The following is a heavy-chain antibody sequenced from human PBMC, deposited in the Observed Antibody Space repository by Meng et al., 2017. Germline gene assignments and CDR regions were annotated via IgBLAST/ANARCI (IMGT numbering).Heavy chain of an antibody. CDR3: ARAHSSGWYSFFDY. CDR2: INTKTGKP. J-gene: IGHJ4*02. Sequence: QVKVSQLGFELKWPGASGKVSCKASGYTFSTNVMNWVRQAPGQGLEWMGWINTKTGKPTYAQGFTGRLAFSLDTSASTAFLQINSLKAEDTAVYYCARAHSSGWYSFFDYWGQGTLVTVSS. V-gene: IGHV7-4-1*02. CDR1: GYTFSTNV. D-gene: IGHD6-19*01.